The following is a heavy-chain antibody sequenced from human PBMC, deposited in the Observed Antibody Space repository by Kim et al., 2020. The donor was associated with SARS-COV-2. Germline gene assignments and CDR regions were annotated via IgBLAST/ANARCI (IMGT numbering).Heavy chain of an antibody. Sequence: GGSLRLSCAASGFTFDDYAMHWVRQAPGKGLEWVSGISWNSGSIGYADSVKGRFTISRDNAKNSLYLQMNSLRAEDTALYYCAKDLKLLWFGELSLPGDVWSQGTTVTVS. CDR1: GFTFDDYA. J-gene: IGHJ6*02. CDR2: ISWNSGSI. CDR3: AKDLKLLWFGELSLPGDV. D-gene: IGHD3-10*01. V-gene: IGHV3-9*01.